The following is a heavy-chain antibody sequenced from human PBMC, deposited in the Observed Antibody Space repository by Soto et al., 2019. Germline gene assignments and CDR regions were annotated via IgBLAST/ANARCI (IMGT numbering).Heavy chain of an antibody. J-gene: IGHJ6*02. V-gene: IGHV1-8*01. CDR3: AREGLGITMVRAVHLDYYGMDV. D-gene: IGHD3-10*01. CDR1: GYTFTSYD. CDR2: MNPNSGNT. Sequence: ASVKVSCKASGYTFTSYDINWVRQATGQGLEWMGWMNPNSGNTGYTQKFQGRVTMTRNTSISTAYMELSSLRSEDTAVYYCAREGLGITMVRAVHLDYYGMDVWGQGTTVTVSS.